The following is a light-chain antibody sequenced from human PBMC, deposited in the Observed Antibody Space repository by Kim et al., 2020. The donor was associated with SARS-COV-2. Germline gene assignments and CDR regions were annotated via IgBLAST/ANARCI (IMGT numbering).Light chain of an antibody. J-gene: IGLJ1*01. CDR2: RNS. V-gene: IGLV1-40*01. CDR3: QSYDSSLSGV. Sequence: QSVLTQPPSVSGAPGQRVTISCTGSSSNIGAPYDVHWYQQLPGTAPKLLIYRNSNRPSGVPDRFSGSKSGTSASLAITGLQAEDEADYYCQSYDSSLSGVFGTGTKVTVL. CDR1: SSNIGAPYD.